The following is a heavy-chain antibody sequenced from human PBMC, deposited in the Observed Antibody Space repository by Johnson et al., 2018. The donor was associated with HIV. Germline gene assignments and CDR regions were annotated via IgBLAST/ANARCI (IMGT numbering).Heavy chain of an antibody. V-gene: IGHV3-11*01. CDR2: ISSSGETR. D-gene: IGHD3-10*01. CDR3: TKGKIGGGSYSAPDAFDM. J-gene: IGHJ3*02. CDR1: GFSFGDYY. Sequence: HVQLVESGGGLVKPGGSLRLSCAASGFSFGDYYMSCIRQSPGKGLEWFAYISSSGETRYDADSVKGRFTISRDNSKDTMYLRMNSLRTEDTAVYYCTKGKIGGGSYSAPDAFDMWGQGTMVTVAS.